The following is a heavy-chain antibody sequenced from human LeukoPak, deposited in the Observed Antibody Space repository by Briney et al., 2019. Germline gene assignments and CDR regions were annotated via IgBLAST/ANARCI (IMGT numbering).Heavy chain of an antibody. CDR3: ARTYGDYDYYYGLDV. D-gene: IGHD4-17*01. CDR2: IDSDGST. V-gene: IGHV3-66*01. J-gene: IGHJ6*04. CDR1: GFTVSNNY. Sequence: GGSLRLSCAASGFTVSNNYMAWVRQAPGKGLEWASVIDSDGSTYYADSVKGRFTISRDNSKNTLFLQMNSLGAEDTAVYYCARTYGDYDYYYGLDVWGKGTTVTVSS.